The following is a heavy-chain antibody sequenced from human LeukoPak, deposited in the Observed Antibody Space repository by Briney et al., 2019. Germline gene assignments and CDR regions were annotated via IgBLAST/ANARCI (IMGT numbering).Heavy chain of an antibody. D-gene: IGHD2-15*01. CDR3: ARDFGGYDAFDI. J-gene: IGHJ3*02. V-gene: IGHV3-53*01. CDR1: GFTFSSYG. CDR2: IYSGGST. Sequence: GGSLRLSCAASGFTFSSYGMHWVRQAPGKGLEWASVIYSGGSTYYADSVKGRFTISRDNSKNTLYLQMNSLRAEDTAVYYCARDFGGYDAFDIWGQGTMVTVSS.